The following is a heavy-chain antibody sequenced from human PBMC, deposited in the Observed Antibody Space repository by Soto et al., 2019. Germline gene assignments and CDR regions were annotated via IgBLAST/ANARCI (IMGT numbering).Heavy chain of an antibody. CDR2: ISSNSAYI. CDR3: TRDASRDSSARGWFDP. J-gene: IGHJ5*02. D-gene: IGHD6-13*01. CDR1: GFTFRSFT. Sequence: GGSLRLSCAASGFTFRSFTMNWVRQAPGKGLEWVSTISSNSAYIYYTDALRGRFTISRDSAKNSLHLQMNSLRAEDTAVYYCTRDASRDSSARGWFDPWGPGTLGTV. V-gene: IGHV3-21*01.